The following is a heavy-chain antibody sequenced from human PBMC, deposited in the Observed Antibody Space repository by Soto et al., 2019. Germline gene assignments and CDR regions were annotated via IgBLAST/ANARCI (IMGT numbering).Heavy chain of an antibody. J-gene: IGHJ4*02. CDR2: ISYDGSNK. CDR3: AKDLAGLWFGELSPLDFDY. CDR1: GFTFSSYG. V-gene: IGHV3-30*18. D-gene: IGHD3-10*01. Sequence: GGSLRLSCAASGFTFSSYGMHWVRQAPGKGLEWVAVISYDGSNKYYADSVKGRFTISRDNSKNTLYLQMNSLRAEDTAVYYCAKDLAGLWFGELSPLDFDYWGQGTLVTVSS.